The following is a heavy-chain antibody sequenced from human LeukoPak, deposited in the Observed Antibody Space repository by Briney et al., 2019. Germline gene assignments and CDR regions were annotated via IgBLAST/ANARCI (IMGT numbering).Heavy chain of an antibody. J-gene: IGHJ6*03. Sequence: ASVKVSCKASGYTFTSYDINWVRHATGQGLEWMGRMNPKSGNTGYAQKFQGRVSITRHTSISTAYMELSSLRSEDTDVYYCARALCDSSRCEYYAYMDVWGEGTTVTVSS. CDR3: ARALCDSSRCEYYAYMDV. CDR1: GYTFTSYD. CDR2: MNPKSGNT. V-gene: IGHV1-8*03. D-gene: IGHD3-3*01.